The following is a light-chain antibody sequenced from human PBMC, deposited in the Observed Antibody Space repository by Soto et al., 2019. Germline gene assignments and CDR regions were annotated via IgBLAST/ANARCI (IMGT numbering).Light chain of an antibody. J-gene: IGKJ2*01. CDR2: GAT. CDR3: QQYADSQYP. Sequence: DIVLTQSPGTLSFSPGERATISCKSSQSVSSSYLAWHQQKPGLSPRVLIYGATTRAAGIPDRVSGSGSGTAFTLTIRRLEHADSETYYSQQYADSQYPFGQGTKLEIK. V-gene: IGKV3-20*01. CDR1: QSVSSSY.